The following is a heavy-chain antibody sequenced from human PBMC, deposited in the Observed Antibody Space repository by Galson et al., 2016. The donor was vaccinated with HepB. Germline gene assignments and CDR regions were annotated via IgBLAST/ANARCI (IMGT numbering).Heavy chain of an antibody. V-gene: IGHV1-18*04. J-gene: IGHJ6*02. CDR1: GYTFTSCG. Sequence: QSGAEVKKPGASVKVSCKASGYTFTSCGISWVRQAPGQGLEWMGWISGYNGDTIYAQRLQGRVTMTTDPSTSTSYMELRSPRSDDTAVYYCAETTYCDVGGCYNSYGVDVWGQGTTVTVSS. CDR3: AETTYCDVGGCYNSYGVDV. D-gene: IGHD2-15*01. CDR2: ISGYNGDT.